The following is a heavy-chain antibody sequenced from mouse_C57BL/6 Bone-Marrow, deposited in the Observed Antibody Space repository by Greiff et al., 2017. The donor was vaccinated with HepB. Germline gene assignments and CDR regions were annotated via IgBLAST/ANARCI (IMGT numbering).Heavy chain of an antibody. Sequence: EVKLMESGPGLVKPSQSLSLTCSVTGYSITSGYYWNWIRQFPGNKLEWMGYISYDGSNNYNPSLKNRISITRDTSKNQFFLKLNSVTTEDTATYYCAFYYDYGPRFAYWGQGTLVTVSA. CDR2: ISYDGSN. CDR3: AFYYDYGPRFAY. CDR1: GYSITSGYY. V-gene: IGHV3-6*01. D-gene: IGHD2-4*01. J-gene: IGHJ3*01.